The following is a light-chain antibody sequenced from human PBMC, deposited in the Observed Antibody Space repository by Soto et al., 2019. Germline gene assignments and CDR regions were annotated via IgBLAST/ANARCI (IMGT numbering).Light chain of an antibody. CDR1: QDIRNY. J-gene: IGKJ1*01. Sequence: DIQMTQSPTSLSASVGDRVTITCRASQDIRNYVAWYQQKPGKAPKLLIYAASTLQSGVPSRFSGSGSGTDFTLTISSLQPEDFATYSCQKNSSGPMFGHGTKLEIK. V-gene: IGKV1-27*01. CDR3: QKNSSGPM. CDR2: AAS.